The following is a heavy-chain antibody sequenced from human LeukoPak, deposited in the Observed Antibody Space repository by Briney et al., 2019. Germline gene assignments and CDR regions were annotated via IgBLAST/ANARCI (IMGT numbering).Heavy chain of an antibody. Sequence: TGGSLRLSCAASGFTFSSYAMSWVRQAPGKGLEWVSAISGSGGSTYYADSVKGRFTISRDNSKNTLYLQMNSLRAEDTAVYYCAKEYSSSWYIPPVTGFDYWGQGTLVTVSS. CDR2: ISGSGGST. J-gene: IGHJ4*02. V-gene: IGHV3-23*01. D-gene: IGHD6-13*01. CDR1: GFTFSSYA. CDR3: AKEYSSSWYIPPVTGFDY.